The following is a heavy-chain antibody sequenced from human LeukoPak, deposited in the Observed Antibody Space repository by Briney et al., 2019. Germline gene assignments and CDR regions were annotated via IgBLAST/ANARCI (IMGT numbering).Heavy chain of an antibody. J-gene: IGHJ6*03. V-gene: IGHV3-30*04. Sequence: QSGGSLRLSCAASGFTFSSYAMHWVRQAPGKGLEWVAVISYDGSNKYYADSVKGRFTISRDNSKNTLYLQMNSLRAEDTAVYYCARGGAYYDFWSARYYMDVWGKGTTVTVSS. D-gene: IGHD3-3*01. CDR2: ISYDGSNK. CDR3: ARGGAYYDFWSARYYMDV. CDR1: GFTFSSYA.